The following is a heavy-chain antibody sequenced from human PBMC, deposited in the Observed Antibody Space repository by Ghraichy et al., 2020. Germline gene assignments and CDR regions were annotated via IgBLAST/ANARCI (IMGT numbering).Heavy chain of an antibody. Sequence: SETLSLTCTVSGGSISSGGYYWSWIRQHPGKGLEWIGYIYYSGSTYYNPSLKSRVTISVDTSKNQFSLKLSSVTAADTAVYYCARDSSGYYDYWGQGTLVTVSS. CDR1: GGSISSGGYY. CDR3: ARDSSGYYDY. D-gene: IGHD3-22*01. CDR2: IYYSGST. V-gene: IGHV4-31*03. J-gene: IGHJ4*02.